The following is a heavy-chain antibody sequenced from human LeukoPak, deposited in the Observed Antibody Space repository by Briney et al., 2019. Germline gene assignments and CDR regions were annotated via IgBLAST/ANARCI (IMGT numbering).Heavy chain of an antibody. CDR3: AKDTNRQWLVPIDY. D-gene: IGHD6-19*01. CDR1: GFTLSDYY. V-gene: IGHV3-11*01. Sequence: PGGSLRLSCAASGFTLSDYYMNWIRQTPGKGLEWVSYISSSGSIIYYADSVKGRFTISRDNSNNTLYLQMNSLRAEDTAVYYCAKDTNRQWLVPIDYWGQGTLVTVSS. J-gene: IGHJ4*02. CDR2: ISSSGSII.